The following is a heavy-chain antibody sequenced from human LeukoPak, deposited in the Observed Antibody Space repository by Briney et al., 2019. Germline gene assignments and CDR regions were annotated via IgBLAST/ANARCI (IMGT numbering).Heavy chain of an antibody. CDR1: GYTFTSYD. J-gene: IGHJ4*02. V-gene: IGHV1-8*01. Sequence: RASVKVSCKASGYTFTSYDINWVRQATGQGLEWMGWINLNSGNTGYAQKFQGRVTMTRNTSISTAYMELSSLRSEDTAVYYCARVAVAALDDFDYWGQGTLVTVSS. CDR3: ARVAVAALDDFDY. D-gene: IGHD6-19*01. CDR2: INLNSGNT.